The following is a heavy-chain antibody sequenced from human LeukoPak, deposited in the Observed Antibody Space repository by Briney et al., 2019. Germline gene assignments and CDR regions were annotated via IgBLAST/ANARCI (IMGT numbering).Heavy chain of an antibody. CDR2: ISWNSDSI. CDR1: GFTFDDYA. CDR3: AKSATVSYYYYMDV. Sequence: PGGSLRLSCAASGFTFDDYAVHWVRQAPGKGLEWVSGISWNSDSIGYADSVKGRFTISRDNAKNSLYLQMNSLRAEDTALYYCAKSATVSYYYYMDVWGKGTTVTVSS. J-gene: IGHJ6*03. V-gene: IGHV3-9*01.